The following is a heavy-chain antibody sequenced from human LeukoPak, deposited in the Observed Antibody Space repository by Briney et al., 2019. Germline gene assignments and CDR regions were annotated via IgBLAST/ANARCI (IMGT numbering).Heavy chain of an antibody. D-gene: IGHD2-15*01. CDR3: ARGTHGNYGSGAFDI. CDR1: GGSITSCY. CDR2: IYYSGSP. J-gene: IGHJ3*02. V-gene: IGHV4-59*08. Sequence: SETLSLTCTVSGGSITSCYWTWIRQPPGKGLEWIGYIYYSGSPNYNPSLKSRVTISVDTSKNQFSLKLSSVTAADTAVYYCARGTHGNYGSGAFDIWGQGTMVTVSS.